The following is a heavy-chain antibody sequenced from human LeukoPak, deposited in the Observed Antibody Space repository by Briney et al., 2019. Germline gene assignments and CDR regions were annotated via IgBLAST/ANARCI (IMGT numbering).Heavy chain of an antibody. CDR2: ISAYNGNT. CDR1: GFTFRSYG. Sequence: ASVKVSCKASGFTFRSYGITWVRQVRGQGFEWMGWISAYNGNTKYAQKLQGRVTLTTDTVTSTAFMELRSLRSDDSAVYYCARASGYFDEPAHYYLDYWGQGTLVTVSS. D-gene: IGHD3-9*01. CDR3: ARASGYFDEPAHYYLDY. J-gene: IGHJ4*02. V-gene: IGHV1-18*01.